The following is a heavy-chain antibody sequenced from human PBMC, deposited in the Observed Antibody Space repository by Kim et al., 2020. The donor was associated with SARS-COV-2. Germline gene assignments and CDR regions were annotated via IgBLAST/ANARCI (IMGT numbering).Heavy chain of an antibody. D-gene: IGHD2-2*01. Sequence: GGSLRLSCAASGFTFSDYYMSWIRQAPGKGLEWVSYISSSGSTIYYADSVKGRFTISRDNAKKSLYLQMNSLRAEDMAVYYCATGPTCSSTSCYNYYYYMDVWGKGTTVTVSS. J-gene: IGHJ6*03. CDR3: ATGPTCSSTSCYNYYYYMDV. CDR1: GFTFSDYY. CDR2: ISSSGSTI. V-gene: IGHV3-11*01.